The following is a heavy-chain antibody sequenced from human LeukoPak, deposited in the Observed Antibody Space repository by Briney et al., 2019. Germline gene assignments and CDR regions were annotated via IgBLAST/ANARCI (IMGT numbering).Heavy chain of an antibody. Sequence: GGSLRLSCAASGFTFSDYTLHWVRQAPGKGLEWVALMSYDGNTKYYADSVKGRFTVSRDNPKHTLYVKMHSLRAEDTAVYYCARAQTGYPPDYWGQGTLVAVSS. CDR1: GFTFSDYT. D-gene: IGHD3-9*01. J-gene: IGHJ4*02. CDR2: MSYDGNTK. CDR3: ARAQTGYPPDY. V-gene: IGHV3-30-3*01.